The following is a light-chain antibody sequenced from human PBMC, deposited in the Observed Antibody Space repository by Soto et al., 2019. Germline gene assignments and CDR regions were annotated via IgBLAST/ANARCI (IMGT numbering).Light chain of an antibody. J-gene: IGKJ4*01. V-gene: IGKV1-27*01. CDR2: AAF. Sequence: DIQMIQSPSSLSASVREKVTKNCRETRDIGNYLAWYQQKPGKVPELLICAAFTLQSRVPSRFSGSGSGTTFTLTISSLQPEDAATYYCQNYDGAPLTFGGGTKVDIK. CDR1: RDIGNY. CDR3: QNYDGAPLT.